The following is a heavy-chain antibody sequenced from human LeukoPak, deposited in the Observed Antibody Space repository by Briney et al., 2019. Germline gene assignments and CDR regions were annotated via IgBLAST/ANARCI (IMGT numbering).Heavy chain of an antibody. D-gene: IGHD4-17*01. Sequence: GGSLRLSCAASGFTFSSYSMNWVRQAPGRGLEWVSYISSRSSSIYYADSVKGRFTLSRDNAKNSLYLQMNSLRDEDTAVYYCARGDYGDRDLDYWGQGTLVTVSS. V-gene: IGHV3-48*02. CDR2: ISSRSSSI. CDR3: ARGDYGDRDLDY. J-gene: IGHJ4*02. CDR1: GFTFSSYS.